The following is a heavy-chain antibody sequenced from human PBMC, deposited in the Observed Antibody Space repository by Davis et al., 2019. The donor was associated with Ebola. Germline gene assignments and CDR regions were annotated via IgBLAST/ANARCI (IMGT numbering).Heavy chain of an antibody. CDR3: ARALEWLFDAFDI. CDR1: GGSISSSY. Sequence: MPSETLSLTCTVSGGSISSSYWSWIRQPPGKGLEWIGYIYYSGSTNYNPSLKSRVTISVDTSKNQFSLKLSSVTAADTAVYYCARALEWLFDAFDIWGQGTMVTVSS. V-gene: IGHV4-59*12. D-gene: IGHD3-3*01. CDR2: IYYSGST. J-gene: IGHJ3*02.